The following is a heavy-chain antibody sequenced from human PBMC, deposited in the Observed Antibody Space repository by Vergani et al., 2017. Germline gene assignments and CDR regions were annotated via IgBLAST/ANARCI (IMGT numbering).Heavy chain of an antibody. Sequence: QVQLVQSGAEVKKPGSSVKVSCKASGGTFSSYAISWVRQAPGQGLEWMGGIIPIFGTANYAQKFQGRVTITADKSTSTAYMELSSLRPEDTAVYYCARDRSRVYSSSLNAFDIWGQGTMVTVSS. J-gene: IGHJ3*02. D-gene: IGHD6-13*01. CDR2: IIPIFGTA. V-gene: IGHV1-69*06. CDR1: GGTFSSYA. CDR3: ARDRSRVYSSSLNAFDI.